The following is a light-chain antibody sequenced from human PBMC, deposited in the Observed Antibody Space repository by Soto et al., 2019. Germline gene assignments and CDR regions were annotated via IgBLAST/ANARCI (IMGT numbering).Light chain of an antibody. CDR1: SSDVGGFDY. Sequence: QSALTQPASVSGSLGQSITISCTGTSSDVGGFDYVSWYQHQPGKAPKLIIYDVTSRPSGVSFHFSGSKSGNTASLTISGLLAEDEADYHCCSYTSSNTYVFGTGTKLTVL. J-gene: IGLJ1*01. CDR2: DVT. CDR3: CSYTSSNTYV. V-gene: IGLV2-14*03.